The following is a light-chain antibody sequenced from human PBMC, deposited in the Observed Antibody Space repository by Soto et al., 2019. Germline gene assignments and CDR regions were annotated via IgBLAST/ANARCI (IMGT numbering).Light chain of an antibody. V-gene: IGKV3-20*01. CDR1: QSVSSSY. CDR3: QQYGSSPPNT. J-gene: IGKJ2*01. Sequence: EIVLTQSPGTLSLSPGERATLSCRASQSVSSSYLAWYQQKPGQAPRVLIYGESSRATGIPDRFSGSGSGTDFTLTISALEPDAFVVYYCQQYGSSPPNTFGQGTKLEIK. CDR2: GES.